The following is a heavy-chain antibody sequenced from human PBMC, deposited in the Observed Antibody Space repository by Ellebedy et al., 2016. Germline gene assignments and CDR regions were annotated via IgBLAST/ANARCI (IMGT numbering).Heavy chain of an antibody. Sequence: GGSLRLXXAASGFTFSSYDMHWVRQATGKGLEWVSAIGTAGDTYYPGSVKGRFTISRENAKNSLYLQMNSLRAGDTAVYYCARAGLIADSWYFDLWGRGTLVTVSS. V-gene: IGHV3-13*04. D-gene: IGHD6-13*01. CDR2: IGTAGDT. CDR3: ARAGLIADSWYFDL. CDR1: GFTFSSYD. J-gene: IGHJ2*01.